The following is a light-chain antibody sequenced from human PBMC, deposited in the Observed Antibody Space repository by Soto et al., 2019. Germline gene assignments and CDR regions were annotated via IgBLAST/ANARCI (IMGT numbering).Light chain of an antibody. Sequence: DIQMTQSPSSLSASVGDRVTITCRARQSISSYLNWYQQKPGKAPKLLIYAASSLQSGVPSRFSGSGSGTDFTLTISSLQPEDFATYYCQQSYSTPQAWTFGQGTKVDIK. J-gene: IGKJ1*01. V-gene: IGKV1-39*01. CDR2: AAS. CDR3: QQSYSTPQAWT. CDR1: QSISSY.